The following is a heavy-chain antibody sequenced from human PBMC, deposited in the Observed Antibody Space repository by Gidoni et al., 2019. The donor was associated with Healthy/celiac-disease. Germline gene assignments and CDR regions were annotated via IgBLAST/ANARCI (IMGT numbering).Heavy chain of an antibody. CDR2: IWYDGSNK. J-gene: IGHJ4*02. D-gene: IGHD6-19*01. CDR3: ARGGIAVAGIDY. Sequence: QVQLVESGGGVVQPGRSLRLPCAASGFPFSRYGMNWVRQAPGKGLECVAVIWYDGSNKYYADSVKGRFTISRDNSKNTLYLQMNSLRAEDTAVYYCARGGIAVAGIDYWGQGTLVTVSS. CDR1: GFPFSRYG. V-gene: IGHV3-33*01.